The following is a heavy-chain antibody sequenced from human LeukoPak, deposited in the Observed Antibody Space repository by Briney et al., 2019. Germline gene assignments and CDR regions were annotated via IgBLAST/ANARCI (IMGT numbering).Heavy chain of an antibody. CDR1: VGTFSSYA. CDR2: IIPIFGTS. Sequence: GASVKVSCKASVGTFSSYAISWVRQAPGQGLEWMGGIIPIFGTSNYAQKFQGRVTITADKSTSTAYMELSSLRSEDTAVYYCARALGYYDILTGYRYYYYYMDVWGKGTTVTISS. J-gene: IGHJ6*03. V-gene: IGHV1-69*06. D-gene: IGHD3-9*01. CDR3: ARALGYYDILTGYRYYYYYMDV.